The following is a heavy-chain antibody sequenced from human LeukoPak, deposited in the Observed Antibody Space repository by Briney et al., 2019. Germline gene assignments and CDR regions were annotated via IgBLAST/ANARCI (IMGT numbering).Heavy chain of an antibody. V-gene: IGHV3-23*01. CDR2: ISGTGGST. D-gene: IGHD3-3*01. J-gene: IGHJ4*02. CDR1: GFTFSSYA. CDR3: ARDILEWLLDFDY. Sequence: GGSLRLSCAASGFTFSSYAMSWVRQAPEKGLEWVSAISGTGGSTYYADSVKGRFTISRDNAKNSLYLQMNSLRAEDTAVYYCARDILEWLLDFDYWGQGTLVTVSS.